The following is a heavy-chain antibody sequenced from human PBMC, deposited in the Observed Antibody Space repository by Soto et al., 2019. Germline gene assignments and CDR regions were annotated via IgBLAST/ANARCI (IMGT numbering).Heavy chain of an antibody. CDR2: INPNSGGT. CDR1: GYTFTGYY. D-gene: IGHD3-9*01. CDR3: AREGYDILTGYPSGAFDI. Sequence: ASVKVSCKASGYTFTGYYMHWVRQAPGQGLEWMGWINPNSGGTNYAQKFQGWVTMSRDTSISTAYMELSRLRSDDTAVYYCAREGYDILTGYPSGAFDIWGQGTMVTVSS. J-gene: IGHJ3*02. V-gene: IGHV1-2*04.